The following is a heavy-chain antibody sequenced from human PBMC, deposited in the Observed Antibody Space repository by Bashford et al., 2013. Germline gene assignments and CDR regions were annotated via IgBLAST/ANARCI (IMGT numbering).Heavy chain of an antibody. CDR2: IYHSGST. D-gene: IGHD4-11*01. J-gene: IGHJ4*02. CDR3: ARGKGYSNYPSDPGDGRFDY. CDR1: GYSISSGYY. V-gene: IGHV4-38-2*01. Sequence: SSETLSLTCAVSGYSISSGYYWGWIRQPPGKGLEWIGSIYHSGSTYYNPSLKSRVTISVDTSKNQFSLKLSSVTAADTAVYYCARGKGYSNYPSDPGDGRFDYWGQGTLVTVSS.